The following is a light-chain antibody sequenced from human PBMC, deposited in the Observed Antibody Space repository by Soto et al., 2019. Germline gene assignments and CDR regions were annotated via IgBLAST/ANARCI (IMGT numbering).Light chain of an antibody. CDR2: AAS. CDR3: QQTNRFPRT. J-gene: IGKJ1*01. V-gene: IGKV1-12*01. Sequence: DIQMTQSPASVSSSVGDRATITCRASQDIGTWLAWYQQKPGKAPTCLIYAASSLQRGVPSRFSGSASGTDFTLTISSLQPEDFATYYCQQTNRFPRTFGQGTKVEMK. CDR1: QDIGTW.